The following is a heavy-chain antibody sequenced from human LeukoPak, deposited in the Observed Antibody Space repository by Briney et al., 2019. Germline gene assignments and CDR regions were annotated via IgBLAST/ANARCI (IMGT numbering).Heavy chain of an antibody. D-gene: IGHD6-6*01. CDR1: GGSISSYY. CDR2: IYTSGST. J-gene: IGHJ4*02. Sequence: SETLSLTCTVSGGSISSYYWSWIRQPAGKGLEWIGRIYTSGSTNYNPSLKSRVTMSVDTSKNQFSLKLSSVTAADTAVYYCARDSQQTYSSSPYFDYWDQGTLVTVSS. CDR3: ARDSQQTYSSSPYFDY. V-gene: IGHV4-4*07.